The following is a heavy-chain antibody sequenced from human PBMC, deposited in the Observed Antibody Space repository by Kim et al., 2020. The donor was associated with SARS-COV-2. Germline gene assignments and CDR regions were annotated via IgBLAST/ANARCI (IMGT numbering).Heavy chain of an antibody. CDR1: GYTFTSYG. D-gene: IGHD6-13*01. CDR3: ARALSAVAAAGNTAIYYYYYGMDV. V-gene: IGHV1-18*01. CDR2: ISAYNGNT. Sequence: ASVKVSCKASGYTFTSYGISWVRQAPGQGLEWMGWISAYNGNTNYAQKLQGRVTMTTDTSTSTGYMELRSLRYDDTAVYYCARALSAVAAAGNTAIYYYYYGMDVWGQGTTVTVSS. J-gene: IGHJ6*02.